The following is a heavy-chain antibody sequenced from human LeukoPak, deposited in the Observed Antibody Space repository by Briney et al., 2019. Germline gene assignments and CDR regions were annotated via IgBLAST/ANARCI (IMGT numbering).Heavy chain of an antibody. V-gene: IGHV3-7*01. D-gene: IGHD6-19*01. CDR3: ARARSQQWLVPRY. CDR1: GFTFSSYC. Sequence: GGSLRLSCAASGFTFSSYCMSWVRQTPGKGLEWVANIKQDGSENYYVDSVKGRFTISRDNAKNSLYLQMNSLRAEDTAVYYCARARSQQWLVPRYWGQGTLVTVPS. CDR2: IKQDGSEN. J-gene: IGHJ4*02.